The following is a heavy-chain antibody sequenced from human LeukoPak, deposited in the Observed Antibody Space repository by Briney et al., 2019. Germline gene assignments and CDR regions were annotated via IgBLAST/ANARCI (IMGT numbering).Heavy chain of an antibody. Sequence: GGSLRLSCAASGFTFSNYNMNWVRQAPGKGLEWLSYISGGSITIYYADSVKGRFSISRDNAKNSLYLQMNSLRAEDTAVYYCARGSYYYDSSGPDYWGQGTLVTVSS. D-gene: IGHD3-22*01. J-gene: IGHJ4*02. CDR1: GFTFSNYN. CDR2: ISGGSITI. CDR3: ARGSYYYDSSGPDY. V-gene: IGHV3-48*01.